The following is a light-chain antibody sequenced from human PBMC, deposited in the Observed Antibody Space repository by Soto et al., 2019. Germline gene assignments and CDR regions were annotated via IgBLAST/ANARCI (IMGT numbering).Light chain of an antibody. Sequence: TQSPDTLPLSPGESATLSCRASQSVSNNYFAWYQQKPGQAPRLLIYGASTRATDIPARFSGSGSGTEFTLTISSLQSEDFAVYYCQQYNNWPPWTFGQGTKV. CDR3: QQYNNWPPWT. CDR1: QSVSNN. J-gene: IGKJ1*01. V-gene: IGKV3-15*01. CDR2: GAS.